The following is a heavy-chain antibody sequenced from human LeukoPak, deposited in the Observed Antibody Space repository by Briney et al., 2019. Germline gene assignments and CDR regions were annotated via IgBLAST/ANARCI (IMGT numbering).Heavy chain of an antibody. D-gene: IGHD2-15*01. CDR1: GFIFSSYA. CDR3: AKGGASVAAMNFFDY. J-gene: IGHJ4*02. Sequence: GGSLRLSCAASGFIFSSYAMNWVRQAPGKGLEWVSSISEYGGSTYYADSVKGRFTISRDNSKNTVFLQMGSLRAGDTATYYCAKGGASVAAMNFFDYWGQGILVTVSS. CDR2: ISEYGGST. V-gene: IGHV3-23*01.